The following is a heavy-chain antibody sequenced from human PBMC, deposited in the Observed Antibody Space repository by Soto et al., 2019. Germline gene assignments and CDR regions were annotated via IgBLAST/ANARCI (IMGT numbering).Heavy chain of an antibody. CDR3: ARLSGSPSGMDV. CDR1: GFSFTTYW. V-gene: IGHV5-51*01. J-gene: IGHJ6*02. Sequence: PGESLKISCKGSGFSFTTYWIAWVRQMPGKGLEWMGIIYPGDSDIGYSPSFQGQVSISADRSITTAYLQWSSLKASDTAIYYCARLSGSPSGMDVWGLGTTVTVSS. CDR2: IYPGDSDI. D-gene: IGHD6-6*01.